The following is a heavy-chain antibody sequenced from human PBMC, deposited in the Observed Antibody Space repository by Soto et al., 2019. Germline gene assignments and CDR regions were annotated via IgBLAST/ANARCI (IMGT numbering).Heavy chain of an antibody. V-gene: IGHV3-23*01. CDR3: AKVSSGNHWYFDL. D-gene: IGHD6-19*01. Sequence: GGSLRLSXAASGFTFSSYAMNWVRQAPGKGLEWVSAMSGGGGSTYYADSVKGRFTISRDNSKNTLSLQMNSLRAEDTAVYYCAKVSSGNHWYFDLWGRGTLVTVSS. J-gene: IGHJ2*01. CDR1: GFTFSSYA. CDR2: MSGGGGST.